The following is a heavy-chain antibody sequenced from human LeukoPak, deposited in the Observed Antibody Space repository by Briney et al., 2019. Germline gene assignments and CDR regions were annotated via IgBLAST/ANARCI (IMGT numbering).Heavy chain of an antibody. CDR2: INSDGSST. V-gene: IGHV3-74*01. J-gene: IGHJ6*03. D-gene: IGHD3-10*01. Sequence: GGSLRLSCAASGFTFSSYWMHWVRQAPGKGLVWVSRINSDGSSTSYADSVKGRFTISRDNAKNTLYLQMNSLRAEDTAVYYCAKVSDGSGSAYYYYMDVWGKGTTVTISS. CDR1: GFTFSSYW. CDR3: AKVSDGSGSAYYYYMDV.